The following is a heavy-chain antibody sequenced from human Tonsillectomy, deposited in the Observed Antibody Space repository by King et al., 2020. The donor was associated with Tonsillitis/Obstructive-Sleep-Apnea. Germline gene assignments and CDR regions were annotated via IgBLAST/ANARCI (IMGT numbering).Heavy chain of an antibody. D-gene: IGHD3-10*01. CDR3: ARTLGFILYWDFEL. CDR2: ISPILGIT. Sequence: QLVQSGAEVKRPGSSVKVSCKASGGTFSSHAISWVRQAPGQGLEWMGRISPILGITNYAQKFQGRVTITADKSTSTAFMELSSLRSEDTAVYYCARTLGFILYWDFELWGRGPLVTVSS. V-gene: IGHV1-69*04. J-gene: IGHJ2*01. CDR1: GGTFSSHA.